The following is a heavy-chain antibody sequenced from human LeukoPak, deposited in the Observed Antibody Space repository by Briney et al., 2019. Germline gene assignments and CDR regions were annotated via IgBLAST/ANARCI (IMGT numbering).Heavy chain of an antibody. CDR2: INHSGST. CDR1: GGSFSGYY. V-gene: IGHV4-34*01. D-gene: IGHD5-12*01. Sequence: SETLSLTCAVYGGSFSGYYWSWIRQPPGKGLEWIGEINHSGSTNYNPSLKSRVTISVDTSKNQFSLKLSSVTAADTAVYYCAKLGMFSGYDSYYYYGMDVWGQGTTVTVSS. J-gene: IGHJ6*02. CDR3: AKLGMFSGYDSYYYYGMDV.